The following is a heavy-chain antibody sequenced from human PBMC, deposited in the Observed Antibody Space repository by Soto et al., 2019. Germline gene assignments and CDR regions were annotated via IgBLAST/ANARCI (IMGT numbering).Heavy chain of an antibody. CDR1: GGSFSDYSWN. Sequence: PSETLSLTCAVYGGSFSDYSWNWNWIRQPPGKGLEWIGEINYSGSTSHNPSLKSRVTLSLDTSKNQFSLMLTSVTAADTAVYYCASGALHYVLGSCPIKWGMDLWGQGTTVTVSS. J-gene: IGHJ6*02. CDR3: ASGALHYVLGSCPIKWGMDL. V-gene: IGHV4-34*01. CDR2: INYSGST. D-gene: IGHD3-16*01.